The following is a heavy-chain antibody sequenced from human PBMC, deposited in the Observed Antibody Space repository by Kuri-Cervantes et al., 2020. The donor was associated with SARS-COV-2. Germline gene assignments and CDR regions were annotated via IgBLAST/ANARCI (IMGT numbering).Heavy chain of an antibody. Sequence: GESLKISCAASGFMFNDYAMSWVRQAPGKGLEWVSSISGSGISTDYADSVKGRFTISRDNSKNTLYLQMNSLRADETAVYYCAKRFVVPTNGTDYFDYWGQGTLVTVSS. V-gene: IGHV3-23*01. J-gene: IGHJ4*02. CDR1: GFMFNDYA. CDR3: AKRFVVPTNGTDYFDY. CDR2: ISGSGIST. D-gene: IGHD3-10*01.